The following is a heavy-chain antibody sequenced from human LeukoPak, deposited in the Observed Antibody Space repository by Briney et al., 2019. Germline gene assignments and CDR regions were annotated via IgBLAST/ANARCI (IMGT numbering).Heavy chain of an antibody. J-gene: IGHJ3*02. D-gene: IGHD3-3*01. CDR2: INPKSGGT. CDR1: GYTFIDYF. CDR3: ARGPRITIFGVVMANDAFDI. V-gene: IGHV1-2*02. Sequence: ASVKVSCKASGYTFIDYFMNWVRQAPGQGLEWMGWINPKSGGTVYAQKFQGRVTMTRDTSGSTAYMELSRLRFDDTVVYYCARGPRITIFGVVMANDAFDIWGQGTMVTVSS.